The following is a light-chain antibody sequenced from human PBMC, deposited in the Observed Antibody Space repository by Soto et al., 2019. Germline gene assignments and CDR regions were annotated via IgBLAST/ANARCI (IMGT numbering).Light chain of an antibody. CDR3: QQTYSTPPWT. Sequence: DIHLTQSPSSLSASVGDRVTISCRATQGIGTYLTWYQQKPGRAPNLLIYDASTLQTGAPSRFSGRASATDFTLTISSLQPEDVGTYFGQQTYSTPPWTFGQGTRVEI. V-gene: IGKV1-39*01. J-gene: IGKJ1*01. CDR2: DAS. CDR1: QGIGTY.